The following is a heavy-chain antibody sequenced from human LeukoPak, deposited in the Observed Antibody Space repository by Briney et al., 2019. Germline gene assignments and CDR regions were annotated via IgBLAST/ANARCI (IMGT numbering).Heavy chain of an antibody. V-gene: IGHV4-39*07. Sequence: SETLSLTCTVSGGSISSSDYYWGWVRQPPGKGLEWIGSFYHSGSTYYNSSLKSRLTMSVDPSRNQFSLKLTAVTAADTAVYYCARLGAVLTSVNWFDPWGQGTLVTVSS. J-gene: IGHJ5*02. CDR3: ARLGAVLTSVNWFDP. CDR1: GGSISSSDYY. D-gene: IGHD4-23*01. CDR2: FYHSGST.